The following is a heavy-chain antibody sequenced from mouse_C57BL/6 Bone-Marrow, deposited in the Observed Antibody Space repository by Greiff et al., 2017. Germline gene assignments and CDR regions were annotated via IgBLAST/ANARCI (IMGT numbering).Heavy chain of an antibody. J-gene: IGHJ3*01. D-gene: IGHD1-1*01. CDR3: ERCYYGSSLFAY. V-gene: IGHV1-64*01. CDR2: IHPNSGST. CDR1: GYTFTSYW. Sequence: VQLQQSGAELVKPGASVKLSCKASGYTFTSYWMHWVKQRPGQGLEWIGMIHPNSGSTNYNEKFKSKATLTVDKSSSTAYMQLSSLTSEDSAVYYCERCYYGSSLFAYWGQGTLVTVSA.